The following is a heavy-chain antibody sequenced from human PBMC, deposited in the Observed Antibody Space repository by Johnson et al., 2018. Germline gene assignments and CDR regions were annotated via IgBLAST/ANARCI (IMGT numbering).Heavy chain of an antibody. V-gene: IGHV3-23*04. CDR1: GFTFSRYA. CDR2: ISGSGGST. CDR3: AKDFTGVVDSGMDG. J-gene: IGHJ6*02. Sequence: EVQLVESGGGLVQPGGSLRLSCAASGFTFSRYAMSWVRQAPGKGLEWVSSISGSGGSTYYADSVKGRFTISRDNSKNTRYLQMNSLRAEDTAVYYCAKDFTGVVDSGMDGWGQGTTVTVSS. D-gene: IGHD2-2*01.